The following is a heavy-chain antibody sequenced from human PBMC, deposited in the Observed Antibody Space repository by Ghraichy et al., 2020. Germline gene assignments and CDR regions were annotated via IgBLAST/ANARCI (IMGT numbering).Heavy chain of an antibody. CDR1: GFTFSSYW. J-gene: IGHJ4*02. CDR2: INSDGSST. CDR3: ARATTVLPYFDY. D-gene: IGHD3-10*01. V-gene: IGHV3-74*01. Sequence: GGSLRLSCAASGFTFSSYWMHWVRQAPGKGLVWVSRINSDGSSTSYADSVKGRFTISRDNAKNTLYLQMNSLRAEDTAVYYCARATTVLPYFDYWGQGTLVTVSS.